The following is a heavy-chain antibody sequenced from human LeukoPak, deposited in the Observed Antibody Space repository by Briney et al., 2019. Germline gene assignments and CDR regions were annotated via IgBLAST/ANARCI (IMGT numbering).Heavy chain of an antibody. CDR1: DDSISSYY. CDR2: IHHSWSA. J-gene: IGHJ3*02. V-gene: IGHV4-59*08. D-gene: IGHD2-21*02. CDR3: ARLPGCSGADCFRAFDI. Sequence: SETLSLPCTVSDDSISSYYWIWIRPPPGEGLEWIGYIHHSWSANYNPSLRSRITLSVDTSKNHFSLSLTSVTAADTAVYYCARLPGCSGADCFRAFDIWGQGTMVTVSS.